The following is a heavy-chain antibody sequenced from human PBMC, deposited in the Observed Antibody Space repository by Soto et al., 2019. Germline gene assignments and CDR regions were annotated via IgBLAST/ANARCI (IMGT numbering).Heavy chain of an antibody. J-gene: IGHJ4*02. CDR3: ARSPYSVSYLASVDY. CDR2: ISYDGSNK. Sequence: QVQLVESGGGVVQPGRSLRLSCAASGFTFSSYGMHWVRQAPGKGLEWVAVISYDGSNKYYADSVKGRFTISRDNSKNTLYLQMNSLRAEDTAVYYCARSPYSVSYLASVDYWGQGTLVTVSS. V-gene: IGHV3-30*03. D-gene: IGHD1-26*01. CDR1: GFTFSSYG.